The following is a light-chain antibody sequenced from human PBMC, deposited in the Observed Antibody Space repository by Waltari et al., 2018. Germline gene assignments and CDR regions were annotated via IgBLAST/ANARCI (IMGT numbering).Light chain of an antibody. Sequence: DIQMTQSPSTLSASVGDRVTITSRASQSISSWLAWYQQKPGKHPKLLIYKASSLESGVPSRFSGSGSGTEVTLTINSLQPDDFATYYCQQYNSYPYTFGQGTKLEIK. CDR3: QQYNSYPYT. J-gene: IGKJ2*01. CDR1: QSISSW. V-gene: IGKV1-5*03. CDR2: KAS.